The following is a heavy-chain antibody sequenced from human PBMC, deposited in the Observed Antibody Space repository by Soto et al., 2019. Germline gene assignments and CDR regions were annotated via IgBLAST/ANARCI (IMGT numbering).Heavy chain of an antibody. CDR3: AKDGWYFDLEYYYYMDV. CDR2: ISGSGGST. V-gene: IGHV3-23*01. Sequence: GGSLRLSCAASGFTFSSYAMSWVRQAPGKGLEWVSAISGSGGSTYYADSVKGRFTISRDNSKNTLYLQMNSLRAEDTAVYYCAKDGWYFDLEYYYYMDVWGKGTTVTVSS. J-gene: IGHJ6*03. CDR1: GFTFSSYA. D-gene: IGHD3-9*01.